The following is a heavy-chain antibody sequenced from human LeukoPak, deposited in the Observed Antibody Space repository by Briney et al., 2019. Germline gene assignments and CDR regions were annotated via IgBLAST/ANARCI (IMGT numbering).Heavy chain of an antibody. CDR2: INPSGSST. CDR3: ARSVELWLRSYWFDP. D-gene: IGHD5-18*01. Sequence: ASVKVSCKASGYTFTSYYIHWVWQAPGQGLEWMGLINPSGSSTSYAQKFQGRLSLTRDMSTSTNYKDLRSLRSEDTAVYYCARSVELWLRSYWFDPWGQGTLVTVSS. CDR1: GYTFTSYY. V-gene: IGHV1-46*01. J-gene: IGHJ5*02.